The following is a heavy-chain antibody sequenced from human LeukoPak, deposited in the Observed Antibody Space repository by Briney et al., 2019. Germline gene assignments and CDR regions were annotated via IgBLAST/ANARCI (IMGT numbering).Heavy chain of an antibody. CDR2: IDNAGIIT. Sequence: GGSLRLSCAASGFTFSNYWIHWVRQAPGKGLVWVSRIDNAGIITTYADSVKGRFTISRDNAENTWYLQMNSLRVEDTAVYYCVRSAFHAGSGNYYDYWGQGTLVTVSS. CDR1: GFTFSNYW. D-gene: IGHD3-22*01. CDR3: VRSAFHAGSGNYYDY. J-gene: IGHJ4*02. V-gene: IGHV3-74*03.